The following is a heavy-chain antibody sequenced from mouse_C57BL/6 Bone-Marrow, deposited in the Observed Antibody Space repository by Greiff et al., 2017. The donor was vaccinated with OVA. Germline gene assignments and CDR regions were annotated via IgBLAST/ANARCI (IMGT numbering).Heavy chain of an antibody. V-gene: IGHV5-6*01. J-gene: IGHJ2*01. CDR3: ARHGGTGYFDY. CDR1: GFTFSSYG. D-gene: IGHD3-3*01. Sequence: EVKLMESGGDLVKPGGSRKLPGAASGFTFSSYGMSWVRQTPDKRLEWVATFSSGGSYTYYPDSVKGRFPIARDNAKNTLYMQMSSLKSEDTAMYYCARHGGTGYFDYWGQGTTLTVSS. CDR2: FSSGGSYT.